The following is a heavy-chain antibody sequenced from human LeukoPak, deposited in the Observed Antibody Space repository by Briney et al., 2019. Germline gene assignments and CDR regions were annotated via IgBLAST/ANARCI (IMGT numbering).Heavy chain of an antibody. D-gene: IGHD3-9*01. CDR1: GFTFSTSA. CDR2: IDYDSSHI. V-gene: IGHV3-21*01. Sequence: KTGGSLRLSCAPSGFTFSTSAMNWVRQVPGKGLKWDSSIDYDSSHIYYAASVRGRFTISRDNARDSVYLQMDRLRVEDMAVYYCTRDPLRYLRVGHYDYWGQGTLVAAS. J-gene: IGHJ4*02. CDR3: TRDPLRYLRVGHYDY.